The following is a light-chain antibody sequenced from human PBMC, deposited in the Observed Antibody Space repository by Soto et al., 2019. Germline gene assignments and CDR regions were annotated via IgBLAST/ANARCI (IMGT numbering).Light chain of an antibody. CDR2: EVT. J-gene: IGLJ3*02. CDR3: TSYVGNDIWV. V-gene: IGLV2-8*01. CDR1: SSDVGAYKY. Sequence: QSALTQPPSASGSPGQSVTISCTGTSSDVGAYKYVSWYQQYPGKAPKLMIYEVTMRPSGVPDRFSGSKSGNTAPLTVSGLQSEVEADYYCTSYVGNDIWVFGGGTEITVL.